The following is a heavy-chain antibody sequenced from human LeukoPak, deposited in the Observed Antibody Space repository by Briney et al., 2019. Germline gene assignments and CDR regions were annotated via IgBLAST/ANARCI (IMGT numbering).Heavy chain of an antibody. V-gene: IGHV3-7*02. J-gene: IGHJ3*01. CDR3: ATIYENAFNF. CDR1: GFMFSTSW. Sequence: QSGGSLRLSCAASGFMFSTSWMSWVRQAPGKGLEWVANINQDGRDKYYVGSVKGRFTASRDNAKNSLYLQVNSLRVEDTAVYYCATIYENAFNFWGQGTMVTVSS. CDR2: INQDGRDK. D-gene: IGHD3-16*01.